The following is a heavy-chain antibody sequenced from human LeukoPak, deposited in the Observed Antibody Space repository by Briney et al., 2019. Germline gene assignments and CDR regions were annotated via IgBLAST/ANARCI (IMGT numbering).Heavy chain of an antibody. Sequence: YWIGWVRQMPGKGLEWIGFIYYSGSTYYNPSLKSRLTMSVDTSKNQFSLRLTSVTAADTAVYYCARDLEYCSSSNCPRYWYFDLWGRGTLVTVSS. CDR1: Y. D-gene: IGHD2-2*01. V-gene: IGHV4-31*02. CDR2: IYYSGST. J-gene: IGHJ2*01. CDR3: ARDLEYCSSSNCPRYWYFDL.